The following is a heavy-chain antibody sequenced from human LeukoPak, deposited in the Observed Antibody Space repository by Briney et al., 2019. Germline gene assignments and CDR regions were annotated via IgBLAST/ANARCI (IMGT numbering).Heavy chain of an antibody. Sequence: ASVKVSCKASGYTFTGYYMHWVRQAPGQGLEWTGRINPNSGGTNYAQKFQGRVTMTRDTSISTAYMELSRLRSDDTAVYYCARGTYDFWSGYYHDIFDYWGQGTLVTVSS. CDR2: INPNSGGT. V-gene: IGHV1-2*06. J-gene: IGHJ4*02. CDR1: GYTFTGYY. CDR3: ARGTYDFWSGYYHDIFDY. D-gene: IGHD3-3*01.